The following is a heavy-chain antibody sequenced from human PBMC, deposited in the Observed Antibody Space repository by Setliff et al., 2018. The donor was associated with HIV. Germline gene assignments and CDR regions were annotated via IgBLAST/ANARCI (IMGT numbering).Heavy chain of an antibody. J-gene: IGHJ6*03. Sequence: PSETLSLTCTVSGGSISSYYWSWIRQPPGKGLEWIGHIYTSGNTNHNPSLKSRVTISVDTSENQFSLKLNSVTATDTAVYSCARDATSEGYMDVWGKGTTVTVSS. CDR1: GGSISSYY. CDR2: IYTSGNT. CDR3: ARDATSEGYMDV. V-gene: IGHV4-4*08.